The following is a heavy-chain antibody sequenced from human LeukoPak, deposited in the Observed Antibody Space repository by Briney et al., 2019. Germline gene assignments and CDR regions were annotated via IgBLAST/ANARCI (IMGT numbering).Heavy chain of an antibody. CDR2: INHSGST. J-gene: IGHJ4*02. D-gene: IGHD3-10*01. CDR1: GGSFSGYY. CDR3: ARERRHYYGSGSYSDY. Sequence: PSETLSLTCAVYGGSFSGYYWSWIRQPPGKGLEWIGEINHSGSTNYNPSLKSRVTISVDTSKNQFSLKLSSVTAADTAVYYCARERRHYYGSGSYSDYWGQGTLVTVSS. V-gene: IGHV4-34*01.